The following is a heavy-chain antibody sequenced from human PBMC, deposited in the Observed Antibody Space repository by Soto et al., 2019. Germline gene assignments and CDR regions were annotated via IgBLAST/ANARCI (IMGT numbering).Heavy chain of an antibody. Sequence: WGSLRLSCTAPRFTFLSYWIHFVRQSPVKGLVWVSDINVDGTETWYADSVKGRFTISRDNDKKTLYLHMTGLRVDDTGVYYCARDKEVLLTNYGMAVWGQGTTVTVSS. CDR2: INVDGTET. CDR3: ARDKEVLLTNYGMAV. V-gene: IGHV3-74*01. J-gene: IGHJ6*02. CDR1: RFTFLSYW.